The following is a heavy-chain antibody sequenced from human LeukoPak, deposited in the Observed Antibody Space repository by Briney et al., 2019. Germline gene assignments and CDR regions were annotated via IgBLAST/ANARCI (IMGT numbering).Heavy chain of an antibody. J-gene: IGHJ2*01. CDR1: GGTFSSYA. Sequence: GASVKVSCKASGGTFSSYAISWVRQAPGQGLEWMGGIIPIFGTANYAQKFQGRVTITTDESTSTAYMELSSLRSEDTAVYYCASPFADCSSTSCYNTDWYFDLWGRGTLVTVSS. CDR2: IIPIFGTA. D-gene: IGHD2-2*02. V-gene: IGHV1-69*05. CDR3: ASPFADCSSTSCYNTDWYFDL.